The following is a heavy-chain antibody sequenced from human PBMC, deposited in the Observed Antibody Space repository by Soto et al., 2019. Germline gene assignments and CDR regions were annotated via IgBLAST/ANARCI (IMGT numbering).Heavy chain of an antibody. CDR1: GGSISSSSYY. CDR3: ARVGYSSGHDAFDI. J-gene: IGHJ3*02. Sequence: LSLTCTVSGGSISSSSYYWGWIRQPPGKGLEWIGSIYYSGSTYYNPSLKSRVTISVDTSKNQFSLKLSSVTAADTAVYYCARVGYSSGHDAFDIWGRGTMVTVSS. D-gene: IGHD6-25*01. V-gene: IGHV4-39*01. CDR2: IYYSGST.